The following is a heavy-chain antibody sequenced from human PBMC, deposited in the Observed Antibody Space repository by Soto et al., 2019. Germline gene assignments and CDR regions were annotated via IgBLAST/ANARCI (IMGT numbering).Heavy chain of an antibody. CDR3: AKRRGAGGHFDY. J-gene: IGHJ4*02. D-gene: IGHD2-15*01. V-gene: IGHV3-23*01. CDR2: VSIGGST. CDR1: GFTFSSYA. Sequence: PGGSLRLSCAASGFTFSSYAMGWVRQGPGKGLEWVAVVSIGGSTHYADSVRGRFTISRDNSKNTLSLQMNSLTAEDTAVYFCAKRRGAGGHFDYWGQGARVTVS.